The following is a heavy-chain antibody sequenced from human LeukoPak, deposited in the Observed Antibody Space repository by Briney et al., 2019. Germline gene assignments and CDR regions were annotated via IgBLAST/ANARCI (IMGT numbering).Heavy chain of an antibody. CDR2: IYHSGST. CDR3: AREVGWFDP. Sequence: SQTLSLTCAVSGGSLSSGGYSWSWIRQPPGKGLEWIGYIYHSGSTYYNPSLKSRVTISVDRSKNQFSLKPSSVTAADTAVYYCAREVGWFDPWGQGTLVTVSS. D-gene: IGHD1-26*01. V-gene: IGHV4-30-2*01. J-gene: IGHJ5*02. CDR1: GGSLSSGGYS.